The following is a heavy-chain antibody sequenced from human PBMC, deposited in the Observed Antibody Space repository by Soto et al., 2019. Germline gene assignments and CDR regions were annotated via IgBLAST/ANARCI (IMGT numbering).Heavy chain of an antibody. CDR3: VSGLGDYRPFFVFDY. V-gene: IGHV3-9*01. J-gene: IGHJ4*02. D-gene: IGHD3-3*01. CDR2: ISWNSGSI. CDR1: GFTFDDYA. Sequence: EVQLVESGGGLVQPGRSLRLSCAASGFTFDDYAMHWVRQAPGKGLEWVSGISWNSGSIGYADSVKGRFTISRDNAKNSLYLQMNSLRAEDTALYYCVSGLGDYRPFFVFDYWGQGTLVTVSS.